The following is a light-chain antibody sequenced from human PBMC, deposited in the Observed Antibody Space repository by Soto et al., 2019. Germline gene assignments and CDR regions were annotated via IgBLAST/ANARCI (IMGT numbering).Light chain of an antibody. J-gene: IGLJ3*02. CDR3: ASWDGSLHPGV. Sequence: QSVLTQPPSASGTPGQRVTISCSGSSSNIGSNIVNWYQHLPGTAPKLLIYTNNQRPSGVPDRFSDSKSGTSASLAISGLQSEDEADYYCASWDGSLHPGVFGGGTKLTVL. V-gene: IGLV1-44*01. CDR1: SSNIGSNI. CDR2: TNN.